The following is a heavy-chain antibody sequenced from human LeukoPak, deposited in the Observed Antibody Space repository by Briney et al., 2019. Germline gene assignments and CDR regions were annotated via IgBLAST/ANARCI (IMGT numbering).Heavy chain of an antibody. V-gene: IGHV4-34*01. J-gene: IGHJ6*02. D-gene: IGHD4-17*01. CDR3: ARGHPTVTRFYYYYGMDV. CDR2: INHSGST. Sequence: SETLSLTCAVYGGSFSGYYWSWIRQPPGKGLEWIGEINHSGSTNYNPSLKSRVTISVDTSKNQFSLKLSSVTAADTAVYYCARGHPTVTRFYYYYGMDVWGQGTTVTVSS. CDR1: GGSFSGYY.